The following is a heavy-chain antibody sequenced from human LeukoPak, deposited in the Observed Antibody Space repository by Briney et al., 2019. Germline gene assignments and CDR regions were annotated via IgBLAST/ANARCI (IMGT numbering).Heavy chain of an antibody. D-gene: IGHD3-9*01. Sequence: PSETLSLTCAVYGGSFSGYYWSWIRQPPGKGLEWIGEINHSGSTNYNPSLKSRVTISVDMSKNQFSLKLSSVTAADTAVYYCARPRNYDILTGYLTWGQGTLVTVSS. CDR2: INHSGST. CDR1: GGSFSGYY. J-gene: IGHJ5*02. CDR3: ARPRNYDILTGYLT. V-gene: IGHV4-34*01.